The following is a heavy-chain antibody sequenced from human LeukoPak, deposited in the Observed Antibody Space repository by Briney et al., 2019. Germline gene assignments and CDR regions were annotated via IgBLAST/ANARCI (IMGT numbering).Heavy chain of an antibody. CDR3: ARYSGSFPGWLDP. Sequence: NINPAGSQKDYVDSVKGRFTISRDNAKDSVFLQMNNLRAEDTAVYYCARYSGSFPGWLDPWGPGALVTVSS. J-gene: IGHJ5*02. CDR2: INPAGSQK. D-gene: IGHD1-26*01. V-gene: IGHV3-7*01.